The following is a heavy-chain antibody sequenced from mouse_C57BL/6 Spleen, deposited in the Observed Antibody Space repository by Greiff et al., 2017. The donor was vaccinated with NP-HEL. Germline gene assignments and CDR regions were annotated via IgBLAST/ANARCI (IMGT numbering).Heavy chain of an antibody. V-gene: IGHV1-69*01. J-gene: IGHJ1*03. CDR2: IDPSDSYT. CDR3: ARSPTVVDWYFDV. CDR1: GYTFTSYW. Sequence: VQLQQPGAELVMPGASVKLSCKASGYTFTSYWMHWVKQRPGQGLEWIGEIDPSDSYTNYNQKFKGKSTLTVDKSSSTAYMQLSSLTSEDSAVYYCARSPTVVDWYFDVWGTGTTVTVSS. D-gene: IGHD1-1*01.